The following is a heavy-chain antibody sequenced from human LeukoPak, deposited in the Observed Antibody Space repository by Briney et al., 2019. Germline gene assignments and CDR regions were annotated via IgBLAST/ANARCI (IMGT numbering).Heavy chain of an antibody. Sequence: PSETLSLTCTVSGGSISSYYWSWIRQPAGKGLEWIGRVYPRGSTNYNPSLKSRVTMSVDTSKRQFTLNLTPVTAADTAMYYCARDNGYCTSTTCSITMDPWGQGTLVTVSS. D-gene: IGHD2-2*03. CDR3: ARDNGYCTSTTCSITMDP. J-gene: IGHJ5*02. V-gene: IGHV4-4*07. CDR2: VYPRGST. CDR1: GGSISSYY.